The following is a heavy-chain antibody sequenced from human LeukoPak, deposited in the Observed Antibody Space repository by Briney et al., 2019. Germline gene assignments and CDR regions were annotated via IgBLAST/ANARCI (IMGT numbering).Heavy chain of an antibody. CDR3: ARSVVVGRYCSGGSCYPNNWFDP. CDR1: GYTFTGYY. D-gene: IGHD2-15*01. J-gene: IGHJ5*02. V-gene: IGHV1-2*02. CDR2: INPNSGGT. Sequence: GASVKVSCKASGYTFTGYYMHWVRQAPGQGLEWMGWINPNSGGTNYAQKFQGRVTMTRDTSISTAYMELSRLRSDDTAVHYCARSVVVGRYCSGGSCYPNNWFDPWGQGTLVTVFS.